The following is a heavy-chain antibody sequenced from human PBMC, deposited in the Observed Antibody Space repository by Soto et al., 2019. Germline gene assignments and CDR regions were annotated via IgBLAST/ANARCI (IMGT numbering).Heavy chain of an antibody. Sequence: PGGSLRLSCVGSGFTFSSYAMSWVRQAPGKGLEWVAVMSFDGSIKYYADSVKGRFAISRDNSKNTLYLQMNSLRAEDTAVYYCATIAVPPAFDIWGQGTMVTVSS. CDR3: ATIAVPPAFDI. CDR1: GFTFSSYA. CDR2: MSFDGSIK. D-gene: IGHD6-19*01. V-gene: IGHV3-30*03. J-gene: IGHJ3*02.